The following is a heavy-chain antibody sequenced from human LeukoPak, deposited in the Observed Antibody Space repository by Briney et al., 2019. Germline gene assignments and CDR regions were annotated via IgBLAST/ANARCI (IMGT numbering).Heavy chain of an antibody. CDR2: IKQDGSEK. Sequence: PGGSLRLSCAASGFTFSSYWMSWVRQAPGKGLEWVANIKQDGSEKYYVDSVKGRFTISRDNAKNTLYLQMSSLRAEDTAVYYCARSTIAAQGPTNYWGQGTLVTVSS. J-gene: IGHJ4*02. CDR3: ARSTIAAQGPTNY. V-gene: IGHV3-7*01. CDR1: GFTFSSYW. D-gene: IGHD6-13*01.